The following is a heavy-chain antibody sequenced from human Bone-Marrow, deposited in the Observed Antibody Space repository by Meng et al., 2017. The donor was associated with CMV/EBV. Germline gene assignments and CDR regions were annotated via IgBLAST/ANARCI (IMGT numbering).Heavy chain of an antibody. CDR3: AKGSPIYYFDY. Sequence: GESLKISCAASGFIFSSYAMTWVRQAPGKGLEWVSSISGSGSSTYYADSVKGRFTISRDNSKNTLYLQMNSLRAEDTAVYYCAKGSPIYYFDYWGQGTLVTVSS. J-gene: IGHJ4*02. V-gene: IGHV3-23*01. CDR2: ISGSGSST. CDR1: GFIFSSYA.